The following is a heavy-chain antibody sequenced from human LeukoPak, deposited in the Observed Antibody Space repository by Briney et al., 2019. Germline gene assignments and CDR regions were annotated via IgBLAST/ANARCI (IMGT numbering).Heavy chain of an antibody. Sequence: ASVKVSCKVSGYTLTELSMHWVRQAPGKGLEWMGGFDPEDGETIYARKFQGRVTMTEGTSTDTAYMELSSLRSEDTAVYYCATSGIWYPLYFDYWGQGTLVTVSS. V-gene: IGHV1-24*01. CDR2: FDPEDGET. CDR3: ATSGIWYPLYFDY. J-gene: IGHJ4*02. D-gene: IGHD6-13*01. CDR1: GYTLTELS.